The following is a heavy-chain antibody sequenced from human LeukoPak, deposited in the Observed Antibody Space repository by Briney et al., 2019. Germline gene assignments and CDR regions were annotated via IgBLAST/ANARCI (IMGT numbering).Heavy chain of an antibody. J-gene: IGHJ6*03. D-gene: IGHD5-24*01. Sequence: GGSLRLSCAASGFTFSSYSMNWVRQAPGEGLEWVSSISSSSSYIYYADSVKGRLTISRDNAKNSLYLQMNSLRAEDTAVYYRARGDAGYYMDVWGKGTTVTVSS. CDR1: GFTFSSYS. CDR3: ARGDAGYYMDV. V-gene: IGHV3-21*01. CDR2: ISSSSSYI.